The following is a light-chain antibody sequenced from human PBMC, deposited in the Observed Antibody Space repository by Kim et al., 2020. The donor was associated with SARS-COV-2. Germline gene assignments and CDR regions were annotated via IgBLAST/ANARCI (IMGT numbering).Light chain of an antibody. Sequence: SYELTQPPSVSVAPGQTATITCGGNNIGSKSVHWYQQKPSQAPILVIYYGSDRPSGIPERFSGSNSGNTATLTITSVEAGDEADYYSQVWDSSSDHPWVFGGGTRLTVL. CDR2: YGS. CDR3: QVWDSSSDHPWV. J-gene: IGLJ3*02. CDR1: NIGSKS. V-gene: IGLV3-21*04.